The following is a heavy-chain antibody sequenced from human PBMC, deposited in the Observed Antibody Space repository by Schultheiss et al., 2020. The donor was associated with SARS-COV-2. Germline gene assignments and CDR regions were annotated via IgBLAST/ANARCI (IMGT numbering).Heavy chain of an antibody. CDR1: GGSFSGYY. Sequence: ESLKISCAVYGGSFSGYYWSWIRQHPGKGLEWIGEINHSGSTNYNPSLKSRVTISVDTSKNQFSLKLSSVTAADTAVYYCARSHGSGRGAWGQGTLVTVSS. CDR2: INHSGST. V-gene: IGHV4-34*01. J-gene: IGHJ4*02. CDR3: ARSHGSGRGA. D-gene: IGHD6-19*01.